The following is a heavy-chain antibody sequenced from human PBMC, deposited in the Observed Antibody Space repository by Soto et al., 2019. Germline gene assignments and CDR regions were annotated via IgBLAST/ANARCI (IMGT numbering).Heavy chain of an antibody. CDR2: VSPHKDNT. V-gene: IGHV1-18*01. Sequence: QVQLVQSGDEVKKPGASVKVSCKTSGYTFSSIGISWVRQAPGQGLEWIAWVSPHKDNTYYAQRLQGRVTMTADTSTGTAYMELRSLRSDDTAVYFCARDLDGSGSYYTNYWGQGTLVTVSS. J-gene: IGHJ4*02. CDR3: ARDLDGSGSYYTNY. CDR1: GYTFSSIG. D-gene: IGHD3-10*01.